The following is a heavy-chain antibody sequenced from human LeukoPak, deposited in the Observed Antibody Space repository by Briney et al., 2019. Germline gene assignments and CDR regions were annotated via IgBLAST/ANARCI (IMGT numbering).Heavy chain of an antibody. J-gene: IGHJ4*02. CDR3: SRDETSTDDY. D-gene: IGHD2-2*01. V-gene: IGHV1-18*01. CDR1: GYTFSNFG. CDR2: ISGNNDNP. Sequence: GASVRVSCKTSGYTFSNFGINWVRQAPGQGLEWMGWISGNNDNPNYGQKFEGRFSVTTDASTSTAYMEQRNLRFCDTAVYYCSRDETSTDDYWGQGTLVTVSS.